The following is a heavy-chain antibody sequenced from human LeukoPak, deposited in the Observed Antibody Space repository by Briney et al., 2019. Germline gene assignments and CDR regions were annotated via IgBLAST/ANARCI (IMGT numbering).Heavy chain of an antibody. CDR1: GYTFTGYY. J-gene: IGHJ4*02. D-gene: IGHD6-19*01. Sequence: ASVKVSCKASGYTFTGYYMHWVRQAPGQGLEWMGWINPNSGGTNYAQKFQGWVTMTRDTSISTAYMELSRLRSDDTAVYYCARDDGRIAVAGTPDYWGQGTLVTASS. CDR3: ARDDGRIAVAGTPDY. V-gene: IGHV1-2*04. CDR2: INPNSGGT.